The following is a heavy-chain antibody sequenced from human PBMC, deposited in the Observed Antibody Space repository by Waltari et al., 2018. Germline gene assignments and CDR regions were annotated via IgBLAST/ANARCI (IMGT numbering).Heavy chain of an antibody. J-gene: IGHJ4*02. CDR2: IYRGDSNS. D-gene: IGHD1-26*01. Sequence: EVQLVQSGAEVKKPGESLKISCKGSGYSFTSYWIGWVRQMPGKGLDWMGIIYRGDSNSRYSPPSHGQVSTSPDTSISAAYLQWSCLKAACTAMYYCASQEDLLDGWVYWGQGTLVTVSS. CDR3: ASQEDLLDGWVY. V-gene: IGHV5-51*03. CDR1: GYSFTSYW.